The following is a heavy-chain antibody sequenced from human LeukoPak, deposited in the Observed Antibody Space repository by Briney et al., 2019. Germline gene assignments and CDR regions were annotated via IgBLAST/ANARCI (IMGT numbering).Heavy chain of an antibody. CDR1: GFTFSGSA. Sequence: EGSLRLSCAASGFTFSGSAMHWVRQASGKGLEWVGRIKNKANSYATAYAASVKGRFAISRDDSKNTAYLQMNSLKAEDTAMYYCTRLRGGSYSFDPWGQGTLVTVSS. D-gene: IGHD1-26*01. CDR2: IKNKANSYAT. V-gene: IGHV3-73*01. J-gene: IGHJ5*02. CDR3: TRLRGGSYSFDP.